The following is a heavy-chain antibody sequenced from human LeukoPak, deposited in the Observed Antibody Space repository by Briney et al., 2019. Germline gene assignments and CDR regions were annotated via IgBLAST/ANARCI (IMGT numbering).Heavy chain of an antibody. D-gene: IGHD4-11*01. CDR2: IYTSGST. CDR3: ASGYSNYESFDY. V-gene: IGHV4-4*09. J-gene: IGHJ4*02. Sequence: SETLSLTCTVSGGSISSYYGSWIRQPPGKGLEWIGYIYTSGSTNYNPSLKSRVTISVDTSKNQFSLKLSSVTAADTAVYYCASGYSNYESFDYWGQGTLVTVSS. CDR1: GGSISSYY.